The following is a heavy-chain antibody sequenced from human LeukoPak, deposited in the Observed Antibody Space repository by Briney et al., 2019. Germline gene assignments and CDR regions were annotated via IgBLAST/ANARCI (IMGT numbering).Heavy chain of an antibody. J-gene: IGHJ4*02. D-gene: IGHD2-2*01. CDR2: FIPAGDR. V-gene: IGHV3-13*04. Sequence: GGSLRLSCAASGFTFSSHDMHWVRQAAGKGLEWVSGFIPAGDRYYAESVKGRFTISRDNAKNSLYLQMNSLRDEDTAVYYCARGSSTGDYWGQGTLVTVS. CDR1: GFTFSSHD. CDR3: ARGSSTGDY.